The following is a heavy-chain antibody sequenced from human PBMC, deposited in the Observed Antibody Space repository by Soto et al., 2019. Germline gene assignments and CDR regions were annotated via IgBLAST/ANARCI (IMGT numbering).Heavy chain of an antibody. CDR1: GGSFGGYQ. CDR2: INQSGST. Sequence: QVQLQQWGAGLLKPSETLSLTCAVYGGSFGGYQWSWIRRPPCEGLEWIGEINQSGSTNYNPSLMSRVSISLDTSETQFSLRLNSLTAADTAVYYCVRAVPWRKSFDIWGLGTTVTVSS. V-gene: IGHV4-34*01. D-gene: IGHD1-1*01. J-gene: IGHJ3*02. CDR3: VRAVPWRKSFDI.